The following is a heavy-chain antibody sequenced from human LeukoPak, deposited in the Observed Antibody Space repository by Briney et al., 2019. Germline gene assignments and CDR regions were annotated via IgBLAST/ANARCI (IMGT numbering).Heavy chain of an antibody. D-gene: IGHD3-3*01. V-gene: IGHV4-4*07. CDR3: AGEYYDFWSGYRY. CDR1: GGPISSYY. Sequence: SETLSLTCTVSGGPISSYYWSWIRQPAGKALAWIGRIYTSGSTNYNPSLQSRVTMSVDTSKNQFSLKLSSVTAADTAVYYCAGEYYDFWSGYRYWGQGTLVTVSS. CDR2: IYTSGST. J-gene: IGHJ4*02.